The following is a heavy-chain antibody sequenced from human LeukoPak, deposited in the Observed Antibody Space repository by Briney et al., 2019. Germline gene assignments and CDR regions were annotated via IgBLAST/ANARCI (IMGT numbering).Heavy chain of an antibody. D-gene: IGHD2-15*01. CDR1: GFTFSSYS. CDR2: ISSSSSYI. J-gene: IGHJ3*02. Sequence: GGSLRLSCAASGFTFSSYSMNWVRQAPGKGLEWVSSISSSSSYIYYADSVKGRFTISRDNAKNSLYLQMNSLRAEDTALYYCAKGLPYDAFDIWGQGTMVTVSS. V-gene: IGHV3-21*01. CDR3: AKGLPYDAFDI.